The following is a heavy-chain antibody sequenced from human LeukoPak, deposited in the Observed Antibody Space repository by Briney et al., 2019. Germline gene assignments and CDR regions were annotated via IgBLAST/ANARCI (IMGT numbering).Heavy chain of an antibody. D-gene: IGHD1-14*01. CDR3: ARDITYGIDY. J-gene: IGHJ4*02. CDR1: GGSISSYC. Sequence: PSETLSLTCTVSGGSISSYCWSWIRQPPGQGLEWIGYIYYSGSTNYNPSLTSRVTISVDTSKNQFSLKLSSVTAADTAVYYCARDITYGIDYWGQGTLVTVSS. V-gene: IGHV4-59*01. CDR2: IYYSGST.